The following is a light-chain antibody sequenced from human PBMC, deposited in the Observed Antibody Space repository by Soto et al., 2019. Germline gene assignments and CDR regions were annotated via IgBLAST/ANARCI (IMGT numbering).Light chain of an antibody. CDR2: SAS. CDR1: QGITSY. J-gene: IGKJ4*01. V-gene: IGKV1-9*01. CDR3: QQLYSHPLT. Sequence: IQLTQSPSSLSASLGDRVTITCRASQGITSYLAWYQQRPGKAPGLLIYSASTLQSGVPSRFRGSGYGTDFSLTISNLQPEDFETYYCQQLYSHPLTFGGGTKVDIK.